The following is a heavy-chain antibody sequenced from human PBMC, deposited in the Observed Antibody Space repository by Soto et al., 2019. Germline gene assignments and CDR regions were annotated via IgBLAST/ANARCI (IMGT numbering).Heavy chain of an antibody. D-gene: IGHD6-6*01. J-gene: IGHJ4*02. Sequence: GASVKVSCKASGYTFTNYGISWERQAPGQGLEWMGWISAYKGNTNYAQKFQGRVTMTTDTSTSTAYMELRSLRTDDTAVYYCASRSGQLPYYFDYWGQGTLVAVSS. CDR2: ISAYKGNT. CDR1: GYTFTNYG. CDR3: ASRSGQLPYYFDY. V-gene: IGHV1-18*01.